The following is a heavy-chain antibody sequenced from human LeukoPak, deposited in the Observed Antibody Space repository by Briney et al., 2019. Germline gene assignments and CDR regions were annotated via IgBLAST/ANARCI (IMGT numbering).Heavy chain of an antibody. Sequence: PSETLSLTCAVSGYSISSGYYWGWIRQPPGKGLEWIGSIYHSGSTYYNPSLKSRVTISVDTSKNQFFLKLSSVTAADTAVYYCARHGSPRIVVVPAAIVDAFDIWGQGTMVTVSS. V-gene: IGHV4-38-2*01. CDR1: GYSISSGYY. J-gene: IGHJ3*02. CDR2: IYHSGST. D-gene: IGHD2-2*02. CDR3: ARHGSPRIVVVPAAIVDAFDI.